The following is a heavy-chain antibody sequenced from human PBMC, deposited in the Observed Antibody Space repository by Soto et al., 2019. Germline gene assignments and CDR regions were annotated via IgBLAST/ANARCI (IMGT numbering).Heavy chain of an antibody. CDR3: ARAVGPQRNAFHDPRHNWFDP. V-gene: IGHV1-69*02. CDR2: IIPILGIA. D-gene: IGHD1-1*01. Sequence: QVQLVQSGAEVKKPGSSVKVSCKASGGTFSSYTISWVRQAPGQGLEWMGRIIPILGIANYAQKFQGRVTITADKSTSTAYMELSSLRSEDTAVYYCARAVGPQRNAFHDPRHNWFDPWGQGTLVTVSS. J-gene: IGHJ5*02. CDR1: GGTFSSYT.